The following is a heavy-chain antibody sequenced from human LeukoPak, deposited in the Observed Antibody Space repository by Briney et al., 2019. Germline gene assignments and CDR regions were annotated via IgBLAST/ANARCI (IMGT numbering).Heavy chain of an antibody. Sequence: SVKVSCKASGGTFSSYAISWVRQAPGQGLDWMGRIIPIFGTANYEQKFQGRVTITTDESTSTAYMELSSLSYEDTAVYYCAREEGELPRELDYWGQGTLVTVSS. CDR2: IIPIFGTA. CDR3: AREEGELPRELDY. D-gene: IGHD1-26*01. CDR1: GGTFSSYA. J-gene: IGHJ4*02. V-gene: IGHV1-69*05.